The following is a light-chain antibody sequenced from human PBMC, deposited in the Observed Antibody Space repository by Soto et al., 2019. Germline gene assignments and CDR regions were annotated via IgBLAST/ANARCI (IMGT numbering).Light chain of an antibody. CDR3: QRYNNWPLT. CDR2: GAS. J-gene: IGKJ5*01. V-gene: IGKV3-15*01. Sequence: EVVVTQSPATLSVSPGERATLSCRASQSVSSNLAWYQQKPGQAPRLLIYGASTRATGVPARFSGSGSGTEFTLTINSLQSEDFAVYYCQRYNNWPLTFGGGTRLETK. CDR1: QSVSSN.